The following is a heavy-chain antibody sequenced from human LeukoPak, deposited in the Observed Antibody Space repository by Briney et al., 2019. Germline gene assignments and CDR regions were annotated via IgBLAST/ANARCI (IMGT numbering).Heavy chain of an antibody. D-gene: IGHD4-17*01. V-gene: IGHV4-59*08. Sequence: PSETLSLTCTLSAGSISSYYWGWVRQPPGKGLEWVGYIYYSGSTNYNPSLKSRVTISVDTSKNQFSLKLTSVTAADTAVYYCASTYLLYGDYAYDYWGQGALVTVSS. CDR1: AGSISSYY. J-gene: IGHJ4*02. CDR2: IYYSGST. CDR3: ASTYLLYGDYAYDY.